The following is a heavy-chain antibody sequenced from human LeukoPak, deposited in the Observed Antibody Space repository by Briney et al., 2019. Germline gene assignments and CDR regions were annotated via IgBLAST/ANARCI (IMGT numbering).Heavy chain of an antibody. D-gene: IGHD1-14*01. CDR2: ISGSGGST. Sequence: GGSLRLSCAASGFTFSSYAMSWVRQAPGKGLEWVSAISGSGGSTYYADSVKGRFTISRDNSKNTLYLQMNSLRAEDTAVYYCAKGSGINHYHWIAPGGQGTLVTVSS. CDR1: GFTFSSYA. J-gene: IGHJ5*02. CDR3: AKGSGINHYHWIAP. V-gene: IGHV3-23*01.